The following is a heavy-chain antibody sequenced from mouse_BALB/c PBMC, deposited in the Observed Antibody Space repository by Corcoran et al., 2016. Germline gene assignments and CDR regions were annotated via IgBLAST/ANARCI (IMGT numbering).Heavy chain of an antibody. CDR2: INTYTGEP. J-gene: IGHJ3*01. CDR1: GYTFTNYG. Sequence: QIQLVQSGPELKKPGETVKISCKESGYTFTNYGMNWVKQAPGKGLKWMGWINTYTGEPTYADDFKGRFAFSLETSASTAYLQINNLKNEDMATYFCARGGITPFAYWGQATLVTVSA. V-gene: IGHV9-1*02. D-gene: IGHD2-4*01. CDR3: ARGGITPFAY.